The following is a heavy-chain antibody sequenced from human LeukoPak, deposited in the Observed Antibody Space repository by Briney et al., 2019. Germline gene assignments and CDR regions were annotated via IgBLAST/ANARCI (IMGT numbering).Heavy chain of an antibody. CDR3: ASCSSTSCRPYYYYYGMDV. J-gene: IGHJ6*04. D-gene: IGHD2-2*01. CDR1: GGTFSSYA. CDR2: IIPIFGTA. V-gene: IGHV1-69*06. Sequence: ASVEVSCKASGGTFSSYAISWVRQAPGQGLEWMGGIIPIFGTANYAQKFQGRVTITADKSTSTAYMELSSLRSEDTAVYYCASCSSTSCRPYYYYYGMDVWGKGTTVTVSS.